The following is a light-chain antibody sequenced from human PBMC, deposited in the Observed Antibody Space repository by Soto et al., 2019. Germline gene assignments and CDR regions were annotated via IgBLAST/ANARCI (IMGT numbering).Light chain of an antibody. V-gene: IGKV1-39*01. CDR1: QSINSY. CDR2: AAS. CDR3: QQSYSTHLVT. J-gene: IGKJ5*01. Sequence: DIQMTQSPSSLSASLGDRVTITCGASQSINSYLNWYQQKPGKAPKLLIYAASSLQSGVPSRFSGSGSGTDFTLTISSLQPEDFANYYCQQSYSTHLVTFGQGTRLEIK.